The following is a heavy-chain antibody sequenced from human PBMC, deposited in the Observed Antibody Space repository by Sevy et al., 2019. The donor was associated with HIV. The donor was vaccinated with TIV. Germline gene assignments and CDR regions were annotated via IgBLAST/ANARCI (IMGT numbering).Heavy chain of an antibody. CDR1: GFTFSSYD. D-gene: IGHD2-2*02. Sequence: GGSLRLSCAASGFTFSSYDMSWVRQAPGKGLEWVSAISGSGGSTYYADSVKGRFTISRDNSKNTLYLQMNSLRAEDTAVYYCAKEGCSSTSCYMGTFDYWGQGTLVTVSS. V-gene: IGHV3-23*01. CDR3: AKEGCSSTSCYMGTFDY. CDR2: ISGSGGST. J-gene: IGHJ4*02.